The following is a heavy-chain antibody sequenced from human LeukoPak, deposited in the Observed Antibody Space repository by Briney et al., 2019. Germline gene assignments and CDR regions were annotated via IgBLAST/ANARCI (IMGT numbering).Heavy chain of an antibody. Sequence: SETLSLTCTVSGGSISSSSYYWGWIRQPPGKGLEWIGSIYYSGSTYYNPSLKSRVTISVDTSKNQFSLKLSSVTAADTAVYYCARVGVLLWFPGERYFDLWGRGTLVTVSS. CDR2: IYYSGST. J-gene: IGHJ2*01. CDR1: GGSISSSSYY. CDR3: ARVGVLLWFPGERYFDL. V-gene: IGHV4-39*01. D-gene: IGHD3-10*01.